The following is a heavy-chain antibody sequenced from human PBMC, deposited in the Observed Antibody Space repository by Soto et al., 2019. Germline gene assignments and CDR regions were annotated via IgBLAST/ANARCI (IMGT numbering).Heavy chain of an antibody. CDR1: GDSITSSSHY. V-gene: IGHV4-39*01. Sequence: PSETLSLTCTVSGDSITSSSHYWGWFRQSPGKGLENSANIYYDGSTYYNPSLKSRVAISLDTSKNQFSLSLNSVTAADTAVYYCARSSIEPRVFMYPFDSWGQGTLVTVSS. D-gene: IGHD6-6*01. CDR3: ARSSIEPRVFMYPFDS. CDR2: IYYDGST. J-gene: IGHJ4*02.